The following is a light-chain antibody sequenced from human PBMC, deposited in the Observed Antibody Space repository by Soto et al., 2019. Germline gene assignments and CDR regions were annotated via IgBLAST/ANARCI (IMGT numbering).Light chain of an antibody. V-gene: IGLV2-14*01. J-gene: IGLJ1*01. Sequence: QSVLTQPASVSGSPGHSITISCTGTSSDVGGYNYVSWYQQHPGKAPKPMIYEVSNRPSGVSNRFPGSKSGNTASLTISGLQAEDEADYYCSSYTSSTTYVFGTGTKVTVL. CDR1: SSDVGGYNY. CDR3: SSYTSSTTYV. CDR2: EVS.